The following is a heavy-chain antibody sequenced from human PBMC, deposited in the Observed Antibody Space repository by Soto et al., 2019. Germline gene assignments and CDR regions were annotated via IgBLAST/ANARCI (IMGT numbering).Heavy chain of an antibody. Sequence: SVKVSCKASGGTFSSYAISWVRQAPGQGLEWMGGIIPIFGTANYAQKFQGRVTITADESTSTAYMELSSLRSEDTSVYYCARATYYYDSSGYCAAFDIWGQGTMVTVSS. D-gene: IGHD3-22*01. V-gene: IGHV1-69*13. J-gene: IGHJ3*02. CDR3: ARATYYYDSSGYCAAFDI. CDR2: IIPIFGTA. CDR1: GGTFSSYA.